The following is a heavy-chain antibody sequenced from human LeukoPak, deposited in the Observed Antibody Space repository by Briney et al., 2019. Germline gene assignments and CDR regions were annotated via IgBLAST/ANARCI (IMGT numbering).Heavy chain of an antibody. Sequence: GASVKVSCKASGGTFSSYAISLVRQAPGQGLEWRGGIIPIFGTANYAQKFQGRVTITTDESTSTAYMELSSLRSEDTAVYYCARARREGSRPYYYYMDVWGKGTTVTVSS. CDR3: ARARREGSRPYYYYMDV. CDR2: IIPIFGTA. J-gene: IGHJ6*03. D-gene: IGHD6-6*01. CDR1: GGTFSSYA. V-gene: IGHV1-69*05.